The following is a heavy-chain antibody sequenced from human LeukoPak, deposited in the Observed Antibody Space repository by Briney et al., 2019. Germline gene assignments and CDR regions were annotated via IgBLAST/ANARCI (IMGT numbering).Heavy chain of an antibody. J-gene: IGHJ3*02. V-gene: IGHV1-2*02. D-gene: IGHD2-15*01. CDR1: GYTFTGYY. Sequence: GASVKVSCKASGYTFTGYYMHWVRQAPGQGLEWMGWINPNSGGTNYAQKFQGRVTMTRDTSISTAYMELSRLRSDDTAVYYCASRYCSGGSCYSKGAFDIWGQGTMVTVSS. CDR3: ASRYCSGGSCYSKGAFDI. CDR2: INPNSGGT.